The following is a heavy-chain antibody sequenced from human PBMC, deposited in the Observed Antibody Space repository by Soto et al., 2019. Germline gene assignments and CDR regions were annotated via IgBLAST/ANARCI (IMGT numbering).Heavy chain of an antibody. J-gene: IGHJ6*02. CDR1: GYSFTSYW. D-gene: IGHD3-10*01. Sequence: GESLKISCKGSGYSFTSYWISWVRQMPGKGLEWMGRIDPSDSYTNYSPSFQGHVTISADKSISTAYLQWSSLKASDTAMYYCASSPPLIWFGESNYYYYGMDVWGQGTTVTVSS. CDR3: ASSPPLIWFGESNYYYYGMDV. V-gene: IGHV5-10-1*01. CDR2: IDPSDSYT.